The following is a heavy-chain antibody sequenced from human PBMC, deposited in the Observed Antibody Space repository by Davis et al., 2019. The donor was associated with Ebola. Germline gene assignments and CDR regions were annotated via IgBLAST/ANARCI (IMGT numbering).Heavy chain of an antibody. CDR2: IYYSGST. J-gene: IGHJ4*02. Sequence: MPSETLSLTCTVSGGSISSGDYYWGWIRQPPGKGLEWIGSIYYSGSTYYNPSLKSRVTISMDTSRSQFSLRLRSVTAADTAVYYCARHRVSSGWLDYWGQGTLVTVSS. CDR3: ARHRVSSGWLDY. D-gene: IGHD6-19*01. V-gene: IGHV4-39*01. CDR1: GGSISSGDYY.